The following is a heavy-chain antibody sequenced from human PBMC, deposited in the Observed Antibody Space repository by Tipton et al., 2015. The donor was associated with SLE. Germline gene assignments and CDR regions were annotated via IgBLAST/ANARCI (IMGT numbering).Heavy chain of an antibody. Sequence: TLSLTCTVSGGSISSADYYWSWIRQHPGKGLEWIGYIYYTMSAYYNPSLKSRVIIALDTSKNHFSLKLSSVTAADTAVYYCASLGMDLYFDLWGRGTLVTVSS. V-gene: IGHV4-31*03. CDR3: ASLGMDLYFDL. D-gene: IGHD7-27*01. CDR1: GGSISSADYY. J-gene: IGHJ2*01. CDR2: IYYTMSA.